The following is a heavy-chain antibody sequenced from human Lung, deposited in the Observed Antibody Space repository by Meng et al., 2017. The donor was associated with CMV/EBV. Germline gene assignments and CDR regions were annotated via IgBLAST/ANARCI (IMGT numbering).Heavy chain of an antibody. CDR3: ARHQYFYDTNGHLFDY. CDR2: VLYRGN. Sequence: GGSINSGDYYWSWIRQSPGKGLEWIGNVLYRGNYYNPSLNSRLTISVDTSKNQFSLRLTSVTAADTALYYCARHQYFYDTNGHLFDYWGQGTLVTVSS. J-gene: IGHJ4*02. V-gene: IGHV4-30-4*08. CDR1: GGSINSGDYY. D-gene: IGHD3-22*01.